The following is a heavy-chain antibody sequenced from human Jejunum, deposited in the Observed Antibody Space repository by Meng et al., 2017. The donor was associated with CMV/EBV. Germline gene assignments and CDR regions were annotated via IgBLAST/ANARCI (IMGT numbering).Heavy chain of an antibody. Sequence: QGQVVQCGAEVKKPGSSVKVACKTSGDSFSTQTFSWVRQAPGQGLEWMGGLIAVFDKTKAAPRFQDRVTFTADEYTSTAYMELSSLTFDDTAVYFCARGRRNEPLFDYWGQGTLVTVSS. CDR2: LIAVFDKT. CDR1: GDSFSTQT. D-gene: IGHD1-14*01. J-gene: IGHJ4*02. V-gene: IGHV1-69*13. CDR3: ARGRRNEPLFDY.